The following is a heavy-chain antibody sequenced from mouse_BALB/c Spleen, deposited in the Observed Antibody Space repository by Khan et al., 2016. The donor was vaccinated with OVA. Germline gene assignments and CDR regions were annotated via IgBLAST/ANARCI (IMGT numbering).Heavy chain of an antibody. J-gene: IGHJ3*01. D-gene: IGHD1-1*01. V-gene: IGHV5-9-3*01. CDR3: TRHSYGPFAY. Sequence: EVELVESGGGLVKPGGPLKLSCAASGFTFSSYAMSWVRQTPEKRLEWVATISSAGDYTYYPDSVKGRFPISRDKAKNTLYLQMSSLRSEATAMYYCTRHSYGPFAYGGQGTQVTVSA. CDR1: GFTFSSYA. CDR2: ISSAGDYT.